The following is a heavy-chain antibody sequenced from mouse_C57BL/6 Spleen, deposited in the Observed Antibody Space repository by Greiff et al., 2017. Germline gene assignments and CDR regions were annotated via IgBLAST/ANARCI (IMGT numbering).Heavy chain of an antibody. CDR3: ARGGYYYGSSEPWYFDV. D-gene: IGHD1-1*01. J-gene: IGHJ1*03. CDR2: IYPGSGNT. Sequence: QVHVKQSGPELVKPGASVKISCKASGYSFTSYYIHWVKQRPGQGLEWIGWIYPGSGNTKYNEKFKGKATLTADTSSSTAYMQLSSLTSEDSAVYYCARGGYYYGSSEPWYFDVWGTGTTVTVSS. V-gene: IGHV1-66*01. CDR1: GYSFTSYY.